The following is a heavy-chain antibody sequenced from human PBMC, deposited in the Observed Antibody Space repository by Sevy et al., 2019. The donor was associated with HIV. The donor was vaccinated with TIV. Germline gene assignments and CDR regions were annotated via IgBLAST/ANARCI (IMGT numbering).Heavy chain of an antibody. CDR2: ISYDGSNK. D-gene: IGHD6-19*01. CDR3: SKGGQWLVRDWFDP. J-gene: IGHJ5*02. V-gene: IGHV3-30*18. Sequence: RGCLRLSCAASGFTFSSYGMHWVRQAPGKGLDWVTVISYDGSNKYYADSVKGRFTISRDNSKNTLYLQMNSLRVEDTAVYYCSKGGQWLVRDWFDPWGQGTLVSVSS. CDR1: GFTFSSYG.